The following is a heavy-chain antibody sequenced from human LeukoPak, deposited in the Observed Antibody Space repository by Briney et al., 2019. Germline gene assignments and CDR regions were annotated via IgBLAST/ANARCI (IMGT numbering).Heavy chain of an antibody. V-gene: IGHV4-59*12. Sequence: PSETLTLTCTVSGGSLNDYHWSWLRQPPGKGLEYIGYIFYTGSTNYHPSLKSRVTFSLDISKNQFSLKLSSVTAADTAVYYCARETHMYCKSNSCYGYFDLWGRGTLVTVSS. CDR2: IFYTGST. D-gene: IGHD2-2*01. CDR1: GGSLNDYH. CDR3: ARETHMYCKSNSCYGYFDL. J-gene: IGHJ2*01.